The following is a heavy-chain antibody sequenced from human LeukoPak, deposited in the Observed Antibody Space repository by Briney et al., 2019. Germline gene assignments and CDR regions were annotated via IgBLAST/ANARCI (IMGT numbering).Heavy chain of an antibody. D-gene: IGHD6-19*01. CDR3: ARANIAVAGTYYYYYGMDV. CDR1: GFTFSNAW. CDR2: IWYDGSNK. J-gene: IGHJ6*02. V-gene: IGHV3-33*08. Sequence: GGSLRLSCAASGFTFSNAWMNWVRQAPGKGLEWVAVIWYDGSNKYYADSVKGRFTISRDNSKNTLYLQMNSLRAEDTAVYYCARANIAVAGTYYYYYGMDVWGQGTTVTVSS.